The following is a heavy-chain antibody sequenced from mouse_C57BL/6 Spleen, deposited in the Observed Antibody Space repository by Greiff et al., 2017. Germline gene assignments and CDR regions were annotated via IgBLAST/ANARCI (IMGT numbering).Heavy chain of an antibody. J-gene: IGHJ1*03. Sequence: VQLQQPGTELVKPGASVKLSCKASGYTFTSYWMHWVKQRPGQGLEWIGNINPSNGGTNYNEKFKSKATLTVDKSSSTAYMQLSSLTSEDSAVYYCARWDYYYGSSYVGFDVWGTGTTVTVSS. CDR3: ARWDYYYGSSYVGFDV. D-gene: IGHD1-1*01. CDR2: INPSNGGT. V-gene: IGHV1-53*01. CDR1: GYTFTSYW.